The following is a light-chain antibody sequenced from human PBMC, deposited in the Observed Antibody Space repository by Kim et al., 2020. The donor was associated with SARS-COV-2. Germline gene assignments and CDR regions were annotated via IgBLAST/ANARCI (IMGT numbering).Light chain of an antibody. J-gene: IGKJ2*01. Sequence: AIRMTQSPSSFSASTGDRVTITCRASQGISSDLAWYQQKPGKAPKLLIYAASTLQSGVPSRFSGSGSGTDFTLTISCLQSEDFATYYCQQYYSYPYTFGQGTKMEI. CDR3: QQYYSYPYT. V-gene: IGKV1-8*01. CDR2: AAS. CDR1: QGISSD.